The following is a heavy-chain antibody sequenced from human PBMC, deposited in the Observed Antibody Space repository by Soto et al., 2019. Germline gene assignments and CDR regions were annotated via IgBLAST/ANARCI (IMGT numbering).Heavy chain of an antibody. CDR2: IKQDGSEK. CDR3: ARQWRILKVYALNP. J-gene: IGHJ5*02. CDR1: GFTFSSYW. V-gene: IGHV3-7*05. Sequence: GGSLRLSCAASGFTFSSYWMSWVRQAPGKGLEWVANIKQDGSEKYYVDSVKGRFTISRDNAKNSLYLQMNSLRAEDTAVYYCARQWRILKVYALNPWGQGTLVTVSS. D-gene: IGHD2-8*01.